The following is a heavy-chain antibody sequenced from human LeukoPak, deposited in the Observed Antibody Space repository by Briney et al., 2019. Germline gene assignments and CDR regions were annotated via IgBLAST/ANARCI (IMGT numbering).Heavy chain of an antibody. D-gene: IGHD5-18*01. Sequence: SETLSLTCTVSGGSINSYYWSWIRQPPGKGLEWIGYIYYSGSTNYNPSLKSRVTISVDTSKNQFSLKLSSVTAADTAVYYCARDGYICGTDYWGQGTLVTVSS. CDR3: ARDGYICGTDY. J-gene: IGHJ4*02. V-gene: IGHV4-59*01. CDR1: GGSINSYY. CDR2: IYYSGST.